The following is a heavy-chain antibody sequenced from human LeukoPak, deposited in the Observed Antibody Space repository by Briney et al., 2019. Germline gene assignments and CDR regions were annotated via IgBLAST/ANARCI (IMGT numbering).Heavy chain of an antibody. V-gene: IGHV3-15*01. CDR3: TTGTDGYNIFFDY. J-gene: IGHJ4*02. Sequence: GGSLRLSCAASGFTFSNAWMSWVRQAPGKGLEWVGRIKSKADGGTTDSAAPVRGRFTISRDDSKNTLFLQMNSLKTEDTAVYFCTTGTDGYNIFFDYCGQGTLVTVSS. D-gene: IGHD5-24*01. CDR2: IKSKADGGTT. CDR1: GFTFSNAW.